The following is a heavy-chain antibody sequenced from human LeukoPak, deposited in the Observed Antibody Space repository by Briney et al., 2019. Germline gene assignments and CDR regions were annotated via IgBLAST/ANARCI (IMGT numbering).Heavy chain of an antibody. CDR1: GWSFNDYY. CDR3: ARGQVPAARGYNWFDP. Sequence: SETLSLTCAVYGWSFNDYYWNWIRQPPGKGLEWIGEINARGDTNYSPSLKSRVTISVDTSKKQFSLRLTSMIAADTALYYCARGQVPAARGYNWFDPWGQGTLVTVSS. J-gene: IGHJ5*02. V-gene: IGHV4-34*01. D-gene: IGHD2-2*01. CDR2: INARGDT.